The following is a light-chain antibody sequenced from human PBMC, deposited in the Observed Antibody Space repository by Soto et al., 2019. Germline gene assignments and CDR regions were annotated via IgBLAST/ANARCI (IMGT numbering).Light chain of an antibody. CDR1: KNDIGVYDF. Sequence: QSVLTQPPSASGSPGQSVTISCTGTKNDIGVYDFVSWYQHHPGKAPRLIIYEVVQRPSGVPDRFSGSKSGNTASLTVSGLQAADEADYYCSSHSGSFNFYVFGTGTKVTVL. V-gene: IGLV2-8*01. CDR3: SSHSGSFNFYV. J-gene: IGLJ1*01. CDR2: EVV.